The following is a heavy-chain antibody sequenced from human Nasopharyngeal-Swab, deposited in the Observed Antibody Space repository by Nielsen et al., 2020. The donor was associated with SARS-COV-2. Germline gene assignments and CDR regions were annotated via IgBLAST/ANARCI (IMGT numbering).Heavy chain of an antibody. CDR1: GYSISSSSYY. V-gene: IGHV4-39*01. Sequence: SETLSLTCAVSGYSISSSSYYWGWIRQPPGKGLEWIGSIYYSGSTYYNPSLKSRVTISVDTSKNQFSLKLSSVTAADTAVYYCARHRRGYSGFEGDDAFDIWGQGTMVTVSS. CDR2: IYYSGST. D-gene: IGHD5-12*01. J-gene: IGHJ3*02. CDR3: ARHRRGYSGFEGDDAFDI.